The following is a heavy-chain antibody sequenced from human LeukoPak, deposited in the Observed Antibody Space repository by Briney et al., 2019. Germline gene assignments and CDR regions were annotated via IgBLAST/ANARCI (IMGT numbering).Heavy chain of an antibody. CDR2: INHSGST. V-gene: IGHV4-34*01. J-gene: IGHJ6*03. CDR3: AREPRYYYYMDV. Sequence: SSETLSLTCAVYGGSFSGYYWSWIRQPPGKGLEWIGEINHSGSTNYNPSLKSRVTISVDTSKNQFSLKLSSVTAADTAVYYCAREPRYYYYMDVWGKGTTVTVSS. CDR1: GGSFSGYY.